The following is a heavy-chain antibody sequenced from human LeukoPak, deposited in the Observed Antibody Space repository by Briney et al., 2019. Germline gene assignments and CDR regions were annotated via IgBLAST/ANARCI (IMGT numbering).Heavy chain of an antibody. CDR2: INPNSGGT. J-gene: IGHJ5*02. V-gene: IGHV1-2*02. CDR1: GYTFTGYY. CDR3: ARDLSITMIVVVISGFDP. Sequence: ASVKVSCKASGYTFTGYYMHWVRQAPGQGPEWMGWINPNSGGTNYAQKFQGRVTMTRDTSISTAYMELSRLRSDDTAVYYCARDLSITMIVVVISGFDPWGQGTLVTVSS. D-gene: IGHD3-22*01.